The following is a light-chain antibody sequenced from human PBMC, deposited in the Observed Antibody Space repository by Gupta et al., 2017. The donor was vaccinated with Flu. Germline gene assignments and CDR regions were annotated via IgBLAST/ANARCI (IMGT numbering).Light chain of an antibody. Sequence: LVTLGQPASITCRSTQSLVYSDRNTDLYWFQDWPGASTRLLIYEVSNRDCGVPDILSCSGSGTYFTLNIMRGEAEYVGVYYCQKGTHPLTFGRGTKVDIK. V-gene: IGKV2-30*01. J-gene: IGKJ3*01. CDR3: QKGTHPLT. CDR2: EVS. CDR1: QSLVYSDRNTD.